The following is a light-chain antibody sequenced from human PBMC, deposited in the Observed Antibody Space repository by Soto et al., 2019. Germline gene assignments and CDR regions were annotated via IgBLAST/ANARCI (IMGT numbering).Light chain of an antibody. CDR1: SSDVGSHNL. J-gene: IGLJ7*01. CDR2: EVS. V-gene: IGLV2-23*02. Sequence: QSALTQPASVSGSPGQSITISCTGTSSDVGSHNLVSWYQPHPGQAPKLMIYEVSKRPLGVSARFSASKSGNTASLTISGLQGEDEADYYCCSFGGSRAVFGGGTQLTVL. CDR3: CSFGGSRAV.